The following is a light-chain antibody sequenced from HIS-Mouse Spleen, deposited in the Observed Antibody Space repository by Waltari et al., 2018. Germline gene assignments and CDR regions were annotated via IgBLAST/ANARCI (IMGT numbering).Light chain of an antibody. CDR1: SSNIGSNY. J-gene: IGLJ3*02. V-gene: IGLV1-47*01. CDR2: RNN. Sequence: QSVLTQPPSASGTPGQRVTISCSGSSSNIGSNYVYWYQQLPGTAPKLLIYRNNPPPSWLPDRFSGSTSGTSASLAISGLRSEDDADYYCAAWDDSLSGPVFGGGTKLTVL. CDR3: AAWDDSLSGPV.